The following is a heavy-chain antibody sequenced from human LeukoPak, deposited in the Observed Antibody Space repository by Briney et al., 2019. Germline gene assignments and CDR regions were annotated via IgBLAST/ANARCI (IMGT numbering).Heavy chain of an antibody. CDR1: GFTFSSYE. J-gene: IGHJ4*02. Sequence: GGSLRLSCAASGFTFSSYEMNWVRQAPGKGLEWVSYISSSGSTIYYADSVKGRFTISRDNAKNSLYLQMNSLRAEDSAVYYCARAYYDILTGYPIFDYWGQGTLVTVSS. V-gene: IGHV3-48*03. D-gene: IGHD3-9*01. CDR2: ISSSGSTI. CDR3: ARAYYDILTGYPIFDY.